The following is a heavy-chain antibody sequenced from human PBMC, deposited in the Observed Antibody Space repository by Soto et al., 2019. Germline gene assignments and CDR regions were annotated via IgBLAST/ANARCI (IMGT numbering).Heavy chain of an antibody. Sequence: SETLSLTCSFSGDSVTSHYLTWIRQSPEKGLEWIGYMPYTGFTHYNPSLKSRVTISVAASENQFSLKLRSVTAADTAIYYCESQLSTSESYPYFDYWGQGILVTVSS. V-gene: IGHV4-59*08. CDR3: ESQLSTSESYPYFDY. J-gene: IGHJ4*02. CDR2: MPYTGFT. CDR1: GDSVTSHY. D-gene: IGHD3-10*01.